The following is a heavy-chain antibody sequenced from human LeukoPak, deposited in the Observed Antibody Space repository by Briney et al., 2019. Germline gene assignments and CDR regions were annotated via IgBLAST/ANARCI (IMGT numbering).Heavy chain of an antibody. CDR1: GFTVSSNS. CDR2: IYSDNT. D-gene: IGHD3-22*01. J-gene: IGHJ4*02. Sequence: GGSLRLSCTVSGFTVSSNSMSWVRQAPGKGLEWVSFIYSDNTHYSDSVKGRFTISRDNSKNTLYLQMNSLRAEDTAVYYCARDLRKYYYDSSGYYYSWDYWGQGTLVTVSS. V-gene: IGHV3-53*01. CDR3: ARDLRKYYYDSSGYYYSWDY.